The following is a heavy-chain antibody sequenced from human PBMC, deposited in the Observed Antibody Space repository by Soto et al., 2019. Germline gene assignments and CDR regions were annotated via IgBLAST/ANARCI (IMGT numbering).Heavy chain of an antibody. CDR2: INPSGGST. CDR1: GYTFTSYY. D-gene: IGHD3-10*01. CDR3: ARDGGSPGARSWFDP. Sequence: ASVKVSCKASGYTFTSYYMHWVRQAPGQGLEWMGIINPSGGSTSYAQKFQGRVTMTRDTSTSTVYMELSSLRSEDTAVYYCARDGGSPGARSWFDPWGQGXLVTVSS. V-gene: IGHV1-46*01. J-gene: IGHJ5*02.